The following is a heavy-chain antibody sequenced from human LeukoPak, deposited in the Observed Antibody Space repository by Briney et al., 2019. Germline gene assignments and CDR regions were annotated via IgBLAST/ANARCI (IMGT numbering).Heavy chain of an antibody. J-gene: IGHJ3*02. Sequence: GGSLRLSCAASGFTFSSYSMNWVRQAPGKGREWVSYISSNTSTIYYADSVKGRFTISRDNAKNSLYLQMNSLRDEDTALYYCARTSSAFDIWGQGTMVTVSS. V-gene: IGHV3-48*02. CDR1: GFTFSSYS. D-gene: IGHD2-2*01. CDR3: ARTSSAFDI. CDR2: ISSNTSTI.